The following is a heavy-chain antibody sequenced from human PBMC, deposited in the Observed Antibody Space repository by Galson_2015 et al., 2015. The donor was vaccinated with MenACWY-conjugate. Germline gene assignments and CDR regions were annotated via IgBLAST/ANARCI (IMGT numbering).Heavy chain of an antibody. D-gene: IGHD2-2*02. J-gene: IGHJ5*02. CDR2: ISGSGGST. Sequence: SLRLSCAASGFTFSSYAMSWVRQAPGKGLEWVSAISGSGGSTYYADSVKGRFTISRDNSKNTLYLQMNSLRAEDTAVYYCAKEGYCSSTSCYTDPMFDPWGQGTLVTVSS. CDR1: GFTFSSYA. V-gene: IGHV3-23*01. CDR3: AKEGYCSSTSCYTDPMFDP.